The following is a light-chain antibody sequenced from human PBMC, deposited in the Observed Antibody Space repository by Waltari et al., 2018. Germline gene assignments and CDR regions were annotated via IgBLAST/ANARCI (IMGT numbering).Light chain of an antibody. V-gene: IGKV3-20*01. Sequence: EIVLTTSPGTLSLSPGERATLSCRASQSVSSISLTWYQQNPGQAPRLLIYGASSRATGIPDRFSGSGSGTDFALTISRLEPEDFAVYYCQQYDSIVLTFGGGTKVEI. CDR1: QSVSSIS. CDR3: QQYDSIVLT. CDR2: GAS. J-gene: IGKJ4*01.